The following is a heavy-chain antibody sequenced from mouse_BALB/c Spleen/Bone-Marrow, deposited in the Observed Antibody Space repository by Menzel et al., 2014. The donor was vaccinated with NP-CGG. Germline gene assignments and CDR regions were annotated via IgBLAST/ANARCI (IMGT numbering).Heavy chain of an antibody. CDR1: GFTFSSFG. J-gene: IGHJ2*01. CDR2: ISSGSSTI. Sequence: EVKLMDSGGGLVQPGGSRKLSCAASGFTFSSFGMHWVRQAPEKGLEWVAYISSGSSTIFYADTVKGRFTVSRDNPKNTLFLQMTSLRSEDTAMYFCTRGGNWDDFDSWGQGTTLTVSS. V-gene: IGHV5-17*02. CDR3: TRGGNWDDFDS. D-gene: IGHD4-1*01.